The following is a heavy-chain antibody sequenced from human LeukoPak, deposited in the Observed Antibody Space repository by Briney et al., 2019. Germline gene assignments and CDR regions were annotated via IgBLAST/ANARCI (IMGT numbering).Heavy chain of an antibody. CDR2: IIPIFGTA. V-gene: IGHV1-69*05. J-gene: IGHJ4*02. CDR3: ARTVGRGDYGDLDY. D-gene: IGHD4-17*01. CDR1: GGTFSSYA. Sequence: GASVKVSCKASGGTFSSYAISWVRQAPGQGLEWMGRIIPIFGTANYAQKFQGRVTITTDESTSTAYMELSSLRSEDTAVYYCARTVGRGDYGDLDYWGQGTLVTVSS.